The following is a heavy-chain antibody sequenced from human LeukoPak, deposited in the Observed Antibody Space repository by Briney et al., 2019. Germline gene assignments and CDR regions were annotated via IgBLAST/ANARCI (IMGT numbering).Heavy chain of an antibody. CDR1: GGSISSSRYY. V-gene: IGHV4-39*01. CDR2: IYYSGTT. D-gene: IGHD3-10*01. Sequence: KPSETLSLTCSVSGGSISSSRYYWGWIRQSPGKGLQWIANIYYSGTTYYTPSLKSRVTIAVDTSKNQFFLKLSSVTAADTAVYYCARKGSYYDPSGSYYTSPFGYWGQGILVTVSS. J-gene: IGHJ4*02. CDR3: ARKGSYYDPSGSYYTSPFGY.